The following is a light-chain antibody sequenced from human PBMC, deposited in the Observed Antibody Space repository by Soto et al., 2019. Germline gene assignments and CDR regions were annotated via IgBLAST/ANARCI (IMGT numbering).Light chain of an antibody. CDR2: EVT. CDR1: GSDFGRYNR. V-gene: IGLV2-18*02. J-gene: IGLJ3*02. Sequence: QSVLTRPPSVSGSPGQSVTISCTGTGSDFGRYNRVSWYQHTPGTAPKLLIYEVTNRPSGVPDRFSGSRSGNTASLTISGLQAEDDADYYCSSFTTSDTWVLGGGTKLTVL. CDR3: SSFTTSDTWV.